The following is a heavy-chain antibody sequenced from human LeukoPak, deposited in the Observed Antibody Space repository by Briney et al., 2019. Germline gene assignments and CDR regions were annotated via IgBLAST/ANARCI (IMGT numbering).Heavy chain of an antibody. D-gene: IGHD4-11*01. CDR1: GVSISSNY. J-gene: IGHJ4*02. V-gene: IGHV4-4*08. CDR2: IHANGDT. Sequence: PSETLSLTYTVSGVSISSNYWSWIRQPPGKGLEWNGLEWIGYIHANGDTNYNPSLNRRVTMSLDSSRRHLSLNLSSLTAADTAVYFCAGYDHSNYLAYWGQGILVTVSS. CDR3: AGYDHSNYLAY.